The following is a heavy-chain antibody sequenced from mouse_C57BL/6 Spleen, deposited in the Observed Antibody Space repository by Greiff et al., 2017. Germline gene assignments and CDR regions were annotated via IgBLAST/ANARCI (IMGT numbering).Heavy chain of an antibody. CDR1: GYAFTNYL. V-gene: IGHV1-54*01. CDR3: ARSHYGSSYVWYFDY. Sequence: VMLVESGAELVRPGTSVKVSCKASGYAFTNYLIEWVKQRPGQGLEWIGVINPGSGGTNYNEKFKGKATLTADKSSSTAYMQLSSLTSEDSAVYFCARSHYGSSYVWYFDYWGQGTTLTVSS. J-gene: IGHJ2*01. CDR2: INPGSGGT. D-gene: IGHD1-1*01.